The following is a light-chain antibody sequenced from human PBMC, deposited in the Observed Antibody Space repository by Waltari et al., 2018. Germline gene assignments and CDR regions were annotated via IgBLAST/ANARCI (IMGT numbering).Light chain of an antibody. V-gene: IGLV2-23*02. Sequence: QSALTQPASVSGSPGQSITVSCTGTSSDVGSYNLVSWYQHHPPKAPKLMIYEVSKRLSGFSNRFSGSKSGNTASLTISGLQPEDEADYYCCSYAGANTYVFGSGTKVTVL. J-gene: IGLJ1*01. CDR1: SSDVGSYNL. CDR3: CSYAGANTYV. CDR2: EVS.